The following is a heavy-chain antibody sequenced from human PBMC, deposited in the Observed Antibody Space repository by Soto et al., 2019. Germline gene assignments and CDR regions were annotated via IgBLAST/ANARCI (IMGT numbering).Heavy chain of an antibody. J-gene: IGHJ6*02. CDR2: IKGDGSEK. CDR3: GRDEVRNGVGV. Sequence: GGSLRLSCVASGFTFTSYWMSWVRQAPGKGLEWVANIKGDGSEKRYVDSVKGRLTISRDNAKNSVYLQMNSLRVEDTALYYCGRDEVRNGVGVWGQGTTVTVSS. CDR1: GFTFTSYW. V-gene: IGHV3-7*01.